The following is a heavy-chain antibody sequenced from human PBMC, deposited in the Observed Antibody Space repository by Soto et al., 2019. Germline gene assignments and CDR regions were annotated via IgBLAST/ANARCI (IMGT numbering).Heavy chain of an antibody. CDR3: AKGGPGYDLVSAAMDV. D-gene: IGHD3-3*01. CDR2: IIPIFGTT. J-gene: IGHJ6*02. CDR1: GGTFSNHA. V-gene: IGHV1-69*01. Sequence: QVQLVQSGAEVRKSGSSLKVSCKASGGTFSNHAFNWVRQARGQGLEWMGSIIPIFGTTYYAQSFQGRVTITADQSTSTAYMELSSLTSDDAAFYYCAKGGPGYDLVSAAMDVRGQGTSVTVS.